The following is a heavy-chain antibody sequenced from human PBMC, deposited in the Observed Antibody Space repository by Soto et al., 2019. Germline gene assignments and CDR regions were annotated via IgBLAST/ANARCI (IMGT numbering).Heavy chain of an antibody. J-gene: IGHJ6*02. CDR3: ARGTGYDYVWGSYRANYYYGLGV. V-gene: IGHV4-34*01. CDR2: INHSGSS. Sequence: PSETLSLTCAFYGGSFSGYYWSWIRQPPGKGLEWIGEINHSGSSNYNPSLNSRVSISVDTSKNQFSLKLSSVTAADTAVYYCARGTGYDYVWGSYRANYYYGLGVWGQGTTVTVSS. D-gene: IGHD3-16*02. CDR1: GGSFSGYY.